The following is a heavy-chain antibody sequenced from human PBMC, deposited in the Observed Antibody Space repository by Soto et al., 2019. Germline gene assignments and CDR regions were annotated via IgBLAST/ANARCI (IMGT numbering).Heavy chain of an antibody. Sequence: QVQLVQSGAEVKKPGASVKVSCKASGYTFTSYAMHWVRQAPGQRLEWMGWINAGNGNRKYSQKFQGRVTVTRDTSASTAYMELSSLRSDDTAVYYCARDIASFDYWGQGTLVTVSS. CDR1: GYTFTSYA. V-gene: IGHV1-3*01. J-gene: IGHJ4*02. CDR3: ARDIASFDY. D-gene: IGHD6-13*01. CDR2: INAGNGNR.